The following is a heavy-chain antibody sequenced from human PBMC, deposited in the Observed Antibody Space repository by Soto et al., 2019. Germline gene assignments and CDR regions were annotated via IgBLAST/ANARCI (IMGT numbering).Heavy chain of an antibody. D-gene: IGHD6-19*01. V-gene: IGHV4-39*01. CDR1: GGSISSSSYY. CDR3: ARRTVDIRTFYSGLKTHCFDY. CDR2: IYYSGST. J-gene: IGHJ4*02. Sequence: SETLSLTCAVSGGSISSSSYYWGWIRQPPGKGLEWIGSIYYSGSTYYTPSLQSRVAISVDTSKNQFSLKLNSVTAADTAVYYCARRTVDIRTFYSGLKTHCFDYWGQGTLVTVSS.